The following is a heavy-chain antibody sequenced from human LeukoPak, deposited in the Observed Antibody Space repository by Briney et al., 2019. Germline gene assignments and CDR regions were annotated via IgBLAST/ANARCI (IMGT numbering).Heavy chain of an antibody. CDR1: GGTFSSYA. Sequence: SVKVSCKASGGTFSSYAISWVRQAPGQGLEWMGGIIPIFGTANYAQKFQGRVTITADKSTSTAYMELSSLRSEDTAVYYCASFDYDFWSGPFNYWGQGTLVTVSS. J-gene: IGHJ4*02. V-gene: IGHV1-69*06. D-gene: IGHD3-3*01. CDR3: ASFDYDFWSGPFNY. CDR2: IIPIFGTA.